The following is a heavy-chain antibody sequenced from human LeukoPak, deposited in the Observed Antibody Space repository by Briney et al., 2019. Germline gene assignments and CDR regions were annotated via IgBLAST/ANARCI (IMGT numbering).Heavy chain of an antibody. CDR2: ISGSGHDI. CDR1: GFTFSDSY. J-gene: IGHJ5*01. V-gene: IGHV3-11*04. Sequence: PGGSLRLSCAASGFTFSDSYMTWVRQAPGKGVEWVAYISGSGHDINYSDSVKGRFTISRDNAKNSLYLQMSSLRVEDTAVYYCTRDPRHFDSCGQGTLVTVSS. D-gene: IGHD6-6*01. CDR3: TRDPRHFDS.